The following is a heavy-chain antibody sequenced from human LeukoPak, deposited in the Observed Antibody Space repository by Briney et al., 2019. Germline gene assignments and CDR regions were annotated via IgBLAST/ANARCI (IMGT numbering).Heavy chain of an antibody. V-gene: IGHV4-38-2*02. CDR1: GYSLSSGYY. Sequence: SETLSLTCAVSGYSLSSGYYWGWIRQPPGKGLEWIGSIYHSGSTYYNPSLKSRVTISVDTSKNQFSLKLSSVTAADTAVYYCARDGGYYGSGSYYYYYGMDVWGKGTTVTVSS. D-gene: IGHD3-10*01. CDR2: IYHSGST. J-gene: IGHJ6*04. CDR3: ARDGGYYGSGSYYYYYGMDV.